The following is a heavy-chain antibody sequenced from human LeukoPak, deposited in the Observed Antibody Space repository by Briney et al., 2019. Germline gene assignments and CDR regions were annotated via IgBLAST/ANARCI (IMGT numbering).Heavy chain of an antibody. CDR1: GGSISSSSYY. J-gene: IGHJ4*02. V-gene: IGHV4-39*01. Sequence: SETLSLTCTVSGGSISSSSYYWGWIRQPPGKGLEWIGSIYYSGSTYYNPSLKSRVTISVDTFKNQFSLKLSSVTAADTAVYYCARSWGANWGSYCFDYWGQGTLVTVSS. CDR2: IYYSGST. D-gene: IGHD7-27*01. CDR3: ARSWGANWGSYCFDY.